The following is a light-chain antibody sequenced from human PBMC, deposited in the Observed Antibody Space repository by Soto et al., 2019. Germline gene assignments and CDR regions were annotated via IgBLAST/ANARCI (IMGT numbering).Light chain of an antibody. CDR1: QSVRSSN. J-gene: IGKJ4*01. CDR3: QQYGSSPLT. Sequence: EIVLTQSPGTLSLSPGERATLSYRASQSVRSSNLAWYQQKPGQAPRFLIYGASSRATGIPDRFSGSGSGTDFTLTISRLEPEDFAVYYCQQYGSSPLTFGGGTKVDNK. CDR2: GAS. V-gene: IGKV3-20*01.